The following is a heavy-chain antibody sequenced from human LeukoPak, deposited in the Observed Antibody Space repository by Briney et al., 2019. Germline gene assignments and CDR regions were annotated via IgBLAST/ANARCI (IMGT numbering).Heavy chain of an antibody. V-gene: IGHV3-11*04. CDR2: ISSSGSTI. CDR3: ASNGGYNSAKSFDY. CDR1: GFTFSDYY. Sequence: KSGGSLRLSCAASGFTFSDYYMSWIRQAPGKGLEWVSYISSSGSTIYYADSVKGRFTISRDNAKNSLYLQMNSLRAEDTAVYYCASNGGYNSAKSFDYWGQGTLVTVSS. J-gene: IGHJ4*02. D-gene: IGHD5-24*01.